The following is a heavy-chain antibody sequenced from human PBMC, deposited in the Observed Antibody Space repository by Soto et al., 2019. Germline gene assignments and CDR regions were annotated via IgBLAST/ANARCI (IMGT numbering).Heavy chain of an antibody. V-gene: IGHV6-1*01. CDR2: TYYRSKWSN. CDR1: GDSVSSNSAT. D-gene: IGHD2-8*01. CDR3: VSQRTSVLTQAYFDY. Sequence: SQTLSLTCAISGDSVSSNSATWDWIRQSPSRGLEWLGRTYYRSKWSNDYALSVKSRITITPNTSKNQFSLNLNSVTASDTAVYFCVSQRTSVLTQAYFDYWGPGALVTVSS. J-gene: IGHJ4*02.